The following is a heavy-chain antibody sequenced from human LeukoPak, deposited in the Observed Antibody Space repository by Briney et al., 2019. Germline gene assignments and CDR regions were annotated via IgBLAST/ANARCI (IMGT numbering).Heavy chain of an antibody. CDR2: ISSSSSYI. CDR3: ARLSTVTTYWFDP. CDR1: GFTFSSYS. D-gene: IGHD4-17*01. Sequence: GGSLRLSCAASGFTFSSYSMNWVRQAPGKGLEWVSSISSSSSYIYYADSVKGRFTISRDNAKNSLYLQMNSLRVEDTAVYYCARLSTVTTYWFDPWGQGTLVTVSS. V-gene: IGHV3-21*01. J-gene: IGHJ5*02.